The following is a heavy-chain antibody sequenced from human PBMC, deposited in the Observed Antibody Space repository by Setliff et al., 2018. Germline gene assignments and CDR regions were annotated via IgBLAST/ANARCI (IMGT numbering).Heavy chain of an antibody. D-gene: IGHD3-22*01. CDR1: GFTFESHT. CDR3: ARNYYDSGDHLPFYYYYMDA. Sequence: LRLSCAASGFTFESHTMNWVRQAPGKGLEWVSSISGSSGYKYYADSLKGRFTISRDNAKSSLYLQVDSLRAEDTAVYYCARNYYDSGDHLPFYYYYMDAWGKGTTVTVSS. J-gene: IGHJ6*03. CDR2: ISGSSGYK. V-gene: IGHV3-21*01.